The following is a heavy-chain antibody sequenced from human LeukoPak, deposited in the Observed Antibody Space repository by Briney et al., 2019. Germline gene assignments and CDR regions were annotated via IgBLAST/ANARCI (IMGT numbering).Heavy chain of an antibody. CDR2: INAGNGNT. D-gene: IGHD2-2*01. CDR3: LRFCSSTSCSADP. Sequence: GASVTVSCKASGYTFTSYAMHWVRQAPGQRLEWMGWINAGNGNTKYSQKFQGRVTITRDTSASTAYMELSSLRSEDTAVYYCLRFCSSTSCSADPWGQGTLVTVSS. V-gene: IGHV1-3*01. CDR1: GYTFTSYA. J-gene: IGHJ5*02.